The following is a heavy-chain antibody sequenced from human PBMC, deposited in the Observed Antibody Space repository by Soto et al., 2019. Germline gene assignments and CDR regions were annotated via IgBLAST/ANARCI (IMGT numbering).Heavy chain of an antibody. V-gene: IGHV1-69*13. D-gene: IGHD1-26*01. J-gene: IGHJ6*02. CDR3: ARDVGGANYYYGMDV. Sequence: GASVKVSFKASGGTFSSYAISWVRQAPGQGLEWMGGIIPIFGTANYAQKFQGRVTITADESTSTAYMELSSLRSEDTAVYYCARDVGGANYYYGMDVWGQGTTVTVSS. CDR1: GGTFSSYA. CDR2: IIPIFGTA.